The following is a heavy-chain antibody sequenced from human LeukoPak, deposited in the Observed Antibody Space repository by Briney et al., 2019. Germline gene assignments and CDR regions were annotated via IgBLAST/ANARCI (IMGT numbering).Heavy chain of an antibody. CDR3: ARVSPLFCLGDSWFAP. CDR1: GGTFSSYA. Sequence: GASVKVSCKASGGTFSSYAISWVRQTPGQGLEWMGWISAYNGNTNYAQKLQGRVTMTTDTSTSTAYMELRSLRSDGTAVYYCARVSPLFCLGDSWFAPWGQGPLVTASS. J-gene: IGHJ5*02. CDR2: ISAYNGNT. D-gene: IGHD3-16*01. V-gene: IGHV1-18*01.